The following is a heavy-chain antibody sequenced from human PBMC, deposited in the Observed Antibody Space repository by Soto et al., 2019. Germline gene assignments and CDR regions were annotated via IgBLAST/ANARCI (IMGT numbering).Heavy chain of an antibody. J-gene: IGHJ5*01. CDR3: AKEPNSDYDFKYWFVY. CDR2: ISYDGSNK. V-gene: IGHV3-30*18. D-gene: IGHD5-12*01. CDR1: GFTFSSYG. Sequence: QVQLVESGGGVVQPGRSLRLSCAASGFTFSSYGMHWVRQAPGKGLEWVAVISYDGSNKYYADSVKGRFTISRDNSKNTLYLQMNSLRAEDTAVYYCAKEPNSDYDFKYWFVYWGQGTLVTVSS.